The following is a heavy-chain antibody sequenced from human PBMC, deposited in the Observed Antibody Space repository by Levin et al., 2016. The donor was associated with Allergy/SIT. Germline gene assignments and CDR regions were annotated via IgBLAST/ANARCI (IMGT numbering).Heavy chain of an antibody. V-gene: IGHV1-18*01. CDR2: ISAYNGNT. CDR3: ARVGEEDWMSDWLLMTGYYYYGMDV. Sequence: WVRQAPGQGLEWMGWISAYNGNTNYAQKLQGRVTMTTDTSTSTAYMELRSLRSDDTAVYYCARVGEEDWMSDWLLMTGYYYYGMDVWGQGTTVTVSS. D-gene: IGHD3/OR15-3a*01. J-gene: IGHJ6*02.